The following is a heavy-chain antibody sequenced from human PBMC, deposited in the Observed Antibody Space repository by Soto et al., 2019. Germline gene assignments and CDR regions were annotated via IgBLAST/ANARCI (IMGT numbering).Heavy chain of an antibody. J-gene: IGHJ6*02. D-gene: IGHD6-6*01. CDR3: ARDRRSLGIAARYYYYYGMDV. Sequence: KQSQTLSLTCAISGDSVSSNSAAWNWIRQSPSRGLEWLGRTYYRSKWYNDYAVSVKSRITINPDTSKNQFSLQLNSVTPEDAAVYYCARDRRSLGIAARYYYYYGMDVWGQGTTVTVSS. CDR1: GDSVSSNSAA. V-gene: IGHV6-1*01. CDR2: TYYRSKWYN.